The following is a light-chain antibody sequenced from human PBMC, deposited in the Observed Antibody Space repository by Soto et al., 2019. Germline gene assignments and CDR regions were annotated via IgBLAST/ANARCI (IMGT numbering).Light chain of an antibody. CDR3: SSYAGSSTYV. J-gene: IGLJ1*01. Sequence: QSVLTQPPSASGTPGQRVTISCSGSSSNIGGNYVYWYQQLPGAAPKLLIYLNDQRPSGVPDRFFGSKSGTSASLTISGLQAEDEADYFCSSYAGSSTYVFGPGTKLTV. CDR2: LND. CDR1: SSNIGGNY. V-gene: IGLV1-47*02.